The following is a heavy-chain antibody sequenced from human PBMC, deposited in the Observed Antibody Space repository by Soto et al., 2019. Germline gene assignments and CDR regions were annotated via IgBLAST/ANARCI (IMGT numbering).Heavy chain of an antibody. CDR3: AKYPVNYYGSGSYYFFDY. CDR1: GFTFSSYA. J-gene: IGHJ4*02. V-gene: IGHV3-23*01. D-gene: IGHD3-10*01. Sequence: EVQLLESGGGLVQPGGSLRLSCAASGFTFSSYAMSWVRQAPGKGLEWVSAISGSGGSTYYADSVKGRFTISRDSSKNTLYLQMNSLRAEDTAVYYCAKYPVNYYGSGSYYFFDYWGQGTLVTVSS. CDR2: ISGSGGST.